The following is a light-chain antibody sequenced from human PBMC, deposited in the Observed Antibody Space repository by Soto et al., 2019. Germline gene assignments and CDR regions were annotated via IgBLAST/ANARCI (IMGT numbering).Light chain of an antibody. V-gene: IGKV3-20*01. CDR1: QSVSSNY. CDR2: GAS. Sequence: EIVLTQSPGTLSLSPGERATLSCRASQSVSSNYLTWYQRKPGQAPRLLIYGASSRAIDIPNRFSGSGSGTDFYLTITRLEPEDFAVYYCQQYGSSPPTFGQGTKVDI. CDR3: QQYGSSPPT. J-gene: IGKJ1*01.